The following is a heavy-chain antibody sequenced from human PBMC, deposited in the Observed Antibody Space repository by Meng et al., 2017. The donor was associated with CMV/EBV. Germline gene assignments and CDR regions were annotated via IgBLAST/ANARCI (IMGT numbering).Heavy chain of an antibody. D-gene: IGHD3-3*01. J-gene: IGHJ4*02. CDR3: ARGNYDFWSGYSDTFDY. CDR2: ISSSGSTI. Sequence: GESLKISCAASGFTFSDYYMSWIRQAPGKGLEWVSYISSSGSTIYYADSVKGRFTISRDNAKNSLYLQMNSLRAEDTAVYYCARGNYDFWSGYSDTFDYWGQGTLVPSPQ. CDR1: GFTFSDYY. V-gene: IGHV3-11*01.